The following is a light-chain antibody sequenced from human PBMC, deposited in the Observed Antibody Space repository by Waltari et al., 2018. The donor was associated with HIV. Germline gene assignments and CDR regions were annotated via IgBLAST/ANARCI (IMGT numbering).Light chain of an antibody. CDR3: QQYNNWPPWT. Sequence: EIVMTQSPATLSVSPGERATLSCRASQSVSSNLAWYQQKPGQAPRCLIYGAYTRATGIPARFSGSGSGTEFTLTISSLQSEDFAVYYCQQYNNWPPWTFGQGTKVEIK. V-gene: IGKV3-15*01. CDR1: QSVSSN. J-gene: IGKJ1*01. CDR2: GAY.